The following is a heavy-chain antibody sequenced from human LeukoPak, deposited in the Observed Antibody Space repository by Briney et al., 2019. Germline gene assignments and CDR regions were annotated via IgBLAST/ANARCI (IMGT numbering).Heavy chain of an antibody. CDR2: IKQDGSEK. CDR1: GFTFSSYW. V-gene: IGHV3-7*01. Sequence: GGSLRLSCAASGFTFSSYWMSWVRQAPGKGLEWVANIKQDGSEKYYVDSVKGRFTISRDNAKNSLYLQMNSLRAEDTAVYYCASGLKTMVRGVIRGFDYWGQGTLVTVSS. CDR3: ASGLKTMVRGVIRGFDY. D-gene: IGHD3-10*01. J-gene: IGHJ4*02.